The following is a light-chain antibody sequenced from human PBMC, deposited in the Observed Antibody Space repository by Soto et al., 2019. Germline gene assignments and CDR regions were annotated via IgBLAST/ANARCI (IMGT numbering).Light chain of an antibody. CDR3: ASFTSISTYV. Sequence: QSVLTQPASVSGSPGRSITISCGGTGDDIGGYNFVSWYQHHPGKAPELIIYDVTHRPSGVSERFSGSKSGFTASLTISGLQPEDESHYYCASFTSISTYVFGTGTKVTVL. V-gene: IGLV2-14*01. CDR1: GDDIGGYNF. J-gene: IGLJ1*01. CDR2: DVT.